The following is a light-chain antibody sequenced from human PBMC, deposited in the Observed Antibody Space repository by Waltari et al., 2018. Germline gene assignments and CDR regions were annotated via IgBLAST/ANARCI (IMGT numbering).Light chain of an antibody. V-gene: IGLV2-23*01. CDR1: SSDVGSYDL. CDR3: CSYAGSGTWV. CDR2: EGS. J-gene: IGLJ3*02. Sequence: QSALTQPASVSGSPGQSNTIPCTGTSSDVGSYDLVSCYQHHPGKAPKLMIYEGSKRPSGVSNRFSGSKSGDTASLTISGLQAEDETDYYCCSYAGSGTWVFGGGTKLTVL.